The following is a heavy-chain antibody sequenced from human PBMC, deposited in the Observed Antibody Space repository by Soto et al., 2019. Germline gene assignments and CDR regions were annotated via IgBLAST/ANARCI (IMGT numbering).Heavy chain of an antibody. J-gene: IGHJ6*02. Sequence: QVHLVQSGAEVKKPGASVKVSCKASGYTFTNYDINWVRQAPGQGLEWMGWISTYTGNTNYAQKLQGRVTMTTDTSPSTAYMELRRLKSDDTAVYYCARGYYYGSGRPTPGGMDVWGQGTTVTVSS. D-gene: IGHD3-10*01. V-gene: IGHV1-18*01. CDR2: ISTYTGNT. CDR1: GYTFTNYD. CDR3: ARGYYYGSGRPTPGGMDV.